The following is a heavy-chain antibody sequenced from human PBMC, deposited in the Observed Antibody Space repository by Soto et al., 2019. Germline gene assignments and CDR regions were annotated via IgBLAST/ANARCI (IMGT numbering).Heavy chain of an antibody. J-gene: IGHJ5*02. CDR1: GWSFSGYY. CDR3: ARAPNYYGSGGNWFDP. Sequence: SETLSLTCAFYGWSFSGYYWSLIRQPPGKGLEWIGEINHSGSTNYNPSLKSRVTISVDTSKNQFSLKLSSVTAADTAVYYCARAPNYYGSGGNWFDPWGQGTLVTVSS. V-gene: IGHV4-34*01. CDR2: INHSGST. D-gene: IGHD3-10*01.